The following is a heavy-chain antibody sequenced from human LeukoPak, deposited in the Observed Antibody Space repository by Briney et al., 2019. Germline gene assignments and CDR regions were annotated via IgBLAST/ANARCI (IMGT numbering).Heavy chain of an antibody. Sequence: ASVKVSCKASGYNYRDYYIHWVRHAPGQGLEWMGWINPHSGGTRYAPKFQGRVTMSSDMSINTAYMELRRLRSDDTAIFYCARVDRLYERTYPAGCDIWGQGTRVTVSS. V-gene: IGHV1-2*02. D-gene: IGHD2-8*01. CDR3: ARVDRLYERTYPAGCDI. J-gene: IGHJ3*02. CDR1: GYNYRDYY. CDR2: INPHSGGT.